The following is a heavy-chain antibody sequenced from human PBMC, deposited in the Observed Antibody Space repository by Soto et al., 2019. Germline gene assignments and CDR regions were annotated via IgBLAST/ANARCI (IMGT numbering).Heavy chain of an antibody. Sequence: GGSLRLSCAASGFTFGSYAMHWVRQAPGKGLEWVAVISYDGTYKDYAESVKGRFTISRDNSKNTLYVQMNSLRAEDTAVYYCARKRSTVATMNYLDYWGQGTLVTVSS. V-gene: IGHV3-30*04. CDR3: ARKRSTVATMNYLDY. J-gene: IGHJ4*02. CDR2: ISYDGTYK. CDR1: GFTFGSYA. D-gene: IGHD5-12*01.